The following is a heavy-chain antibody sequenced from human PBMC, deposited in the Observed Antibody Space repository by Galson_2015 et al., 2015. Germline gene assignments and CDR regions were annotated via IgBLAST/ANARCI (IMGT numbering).Heavy chain of an antibody. J-gene: IGHJ4*02. V-gene: IGHV3-53*01. CDR2: IYSGGST. D-gene: IGHD5-24*01. CDR1: GFTVSSNY. Sequence: SLRLSCAASGFTVSSNYMSWVRQAPGKGLEWVSVIYSGGSTYYADSVKGRFTISRDNSKNTLYLQMNSLRAEDTAVYYCARDGGYNPGSWDYWGQGTLVTVSS. CDR3: ARDGGYNPGSWDY.